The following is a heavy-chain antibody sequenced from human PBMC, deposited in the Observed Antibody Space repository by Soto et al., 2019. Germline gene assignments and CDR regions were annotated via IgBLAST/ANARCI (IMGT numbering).Heavy chain of an antibody. D-gene: IGHD1-26*01. Sequence: DVQLLQSGGGLVQPGGSLTLSCAASRFIFSDYAMNWVRQAPGKGLEWVSSIGGSNTDRYYADSVKGRFIISRDNSKNTRYLQTNSLRDDDTAVYYCAKDAVSYNGKWDWFDSWGQGTLVTVSS. CDR2: IGGSNTDR. V-gene: IGHV3-23*01. CDR1: RFIFSDYA. CDR3: AKDAVSYNGKWDWFDS. J-gene: IGHJ5*01.